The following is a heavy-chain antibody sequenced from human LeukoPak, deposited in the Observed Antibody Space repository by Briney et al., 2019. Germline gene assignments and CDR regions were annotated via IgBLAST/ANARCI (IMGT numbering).Heavy chain of an antibody. Sequence: GRCLSPSCAVAAFTFGDYYTSWIRQAAGEGMEWDSYIIISGSTIYYADSVKGRFTISRDNAKNSLYLHMNSLRAEDTAVYYCARDAETYDWSGGYFDYWGQGTLVTVSS. CDR3: ARDAETYDWSGGYFDY. V-gene: IGHV3-11*04. D-gene: IGHD3-3*01. J-gene: IGHJ4*02. CDR1: AFTFGDYY. CDR2: IIISGSTI.